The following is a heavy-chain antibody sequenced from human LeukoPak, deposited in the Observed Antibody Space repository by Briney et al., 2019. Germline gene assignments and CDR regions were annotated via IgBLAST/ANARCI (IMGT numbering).Heavy chain of an antibody. Sequence: PSETLSLTCTASGGSISSYYWSWIRQPAGKGLEWIGRIYTSGSTNYNPSLKSRVTMPVDTSKNQFSLNLSSVTAADTAVYYCARASMVPLYNWFDPWGQGTLVTVSS. V-gene: IGHV4-4*07. J-gene: IGHJ5*02. D-gene: IGHD2-8*01. CDR1: GGSISSYY. CDR3: ARASMVPLYNWFDP. CDR2: IYTSGST.